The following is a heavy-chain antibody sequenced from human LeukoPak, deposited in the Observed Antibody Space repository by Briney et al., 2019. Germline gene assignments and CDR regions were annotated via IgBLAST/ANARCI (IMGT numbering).Heavy chain of an antibody. CDR1: GYTFTGYY. Sequence: GASVKVSCKASGYTFTGYYMHWVRQAPGQGLEWMGRINPNSGGTNYAQKFQGRVTMTRDTSISTAYMELSRLRSDDTAVYYCASFVDTAMDAFDIWGQGTMVTVSS. V-gene: IGHV1-2*06. CDR2: INPNSGGT. CDR3: ASFVDTAMDAFDI. J-gene: IGHJ3*02. D-gene: IGHD5-18*01.